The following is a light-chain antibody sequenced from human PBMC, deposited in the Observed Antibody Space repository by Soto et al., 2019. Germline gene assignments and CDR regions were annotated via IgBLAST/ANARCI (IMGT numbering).Light chain of an antibody. J-gene: IGKJ1*01. V-gene: IGKV1-8*01. CDR1: QGIFSY. Sequence: AIRITESPAALSASTGDGVTIVFRGRQGIFSYLAGCQLRPGKGLKLLSCAACSLQSGVPSSFSGSGSGTDFTLTNSCLQSEDFATYYCQQYYSYPLTFGQGT. CDR2: AAC. CDR3: QQYYSYPLT.